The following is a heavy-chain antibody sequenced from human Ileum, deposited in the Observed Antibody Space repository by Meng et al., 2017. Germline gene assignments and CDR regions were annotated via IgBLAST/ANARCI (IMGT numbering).Heavy chain of an antibody. J-gene: IGHJ4*02. Sequence: HVQLQESGPGLVGPSETLSLICAVSGGSVSSSGYQWGWIRQPPGKGLEWIGYASTNYNPSLKSRVTISVDTSKNQFSLKLTSVTAADTAVYYCARDHWGSLDYWGQGVLVTVSS. V-gene: IGHV4-61*08. CDR2: AST. CDR1: GGSVSSSGYQ. CDR3: ARDHWGSLDY. D-gene: IGHD7-27*01.